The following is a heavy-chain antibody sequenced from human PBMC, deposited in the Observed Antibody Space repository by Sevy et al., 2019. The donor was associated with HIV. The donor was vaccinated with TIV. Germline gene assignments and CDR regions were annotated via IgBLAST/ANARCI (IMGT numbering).Heavy chain of an antibody. J-gene: IGHJ3*02. CDR3: ARDRYYYDIIGYPADAFDI. CDR1: GFTFSSYS. D-gene: IGHD3-22*01. CDR2: ISSSSSYI. V-gene: IGHV3-21*01. Sequence: GGSLRLSCAASGFTFSSYSMNWVRQAQGKGLEWVSSISSSSSYIYYADSVKGRFTISRDNAKNSLYLQMNSLRAEDMAVYYCARDRYYYDIIGYPADAFDIWGQGTMVTVSS.